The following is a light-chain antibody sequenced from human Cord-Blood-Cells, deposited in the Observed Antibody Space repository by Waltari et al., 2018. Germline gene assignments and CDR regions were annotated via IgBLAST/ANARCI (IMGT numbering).Light chain of an antibody. CDR2: AAS. J-gene: IGKJ3*01. V-gene: IGKV1-39*01. CDR1: QSISSY. Sequence: DIQMTQSPSSLSASVGARVTITSRGSQSISSYLNWYQQKPGKAPKLLIYAASSLESGVPSRVSGSGSGTDFTLTISSLQAEDFAAYYCQQSYRTPRTVGPGTKVESK. CDR3: QQSYRTPRT.